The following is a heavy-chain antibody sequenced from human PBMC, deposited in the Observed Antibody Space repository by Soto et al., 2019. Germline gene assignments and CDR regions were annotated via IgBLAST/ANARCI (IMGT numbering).Heavy chain of an antibody. CDR2: IIPIFGTA. V-gene: IGHV1-69*01. Sequence: QVQLVQSGAEVKKPGSSVKVSCKASGGTFSSYAISWVRQAPGQGLEWMGGIIPIFGTANYAQKFQGRGTITADESTSRAYMELSSLRSEDMAVYCCARPKVGGSGRYYYYCGMDVWGQGSTVTVSS. D-gene: IGHD2-15*01. CDR3: ARPKVGGSGRYYYYCGMDV. CDR1: GGTFSSYA. J-gene: IGHJ6*02.